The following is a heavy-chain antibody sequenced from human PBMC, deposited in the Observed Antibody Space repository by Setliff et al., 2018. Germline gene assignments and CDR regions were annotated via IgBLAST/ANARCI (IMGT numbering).Heavy chain of an antibody. D-gene: IGHD7-27*01. V-gene: IGHV5-51*01. Sequence: PGESLKISCKGSGYSFTTYWIAWVRQMPGKGLEWMGVIYPGDSGTRYSPSFQGQVTISADKSISTAYLQWSSLKASDTAMYYCARRQGANWGSDYYYGMDVWGQGTTVTVSS. CDR2: IYPGDSGT. CDR1: GYSFTTYW. J-gene: IGHJ6*02. CDR3: ARRQGANWGSDYYYGMDV.